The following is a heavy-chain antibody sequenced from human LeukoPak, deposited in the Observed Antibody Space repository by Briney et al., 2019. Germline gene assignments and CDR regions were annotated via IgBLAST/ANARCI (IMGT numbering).Heavy chain of an antibody. Sequence: PGGSLRLSCAASGFTFSSYCMSWVRQAPGTGLEWVATIKQDESEKYYADSVKGRFTISRDNAKNSLYLQMNSLRAEDTAVYSCAKASLRYFDWFSDYWGQGTLVTVSS. CDR2: IKQDESEK. D-gene: IGHD3-9*01. V-gene: IGHV3-7*02. CDR1: GFTFSSYC. J-gene: IGHJ4*02. CDR3: AKASLRYFDWFSDY.